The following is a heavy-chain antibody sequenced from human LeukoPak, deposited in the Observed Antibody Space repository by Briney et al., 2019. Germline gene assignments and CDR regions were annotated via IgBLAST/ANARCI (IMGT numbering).Heavy chain of an antibody. D-gene: IGHD5-18*01. CDR3: ARDGISYGIDY. V-gene: IGHV4-31*03. CDR1: GASISSGGYY. J-gene: IGHJ4*02. CDR2: IYYSGTT. Sequence: SQTLSLPCTVSGASISSGGYYWSWIRQHPGKGLEWIGYIYYSGTTYYNPSLKSRVTISVDTSENQFSLKLTSVTAADTAVYYCARDGISYGIDYWGQGTLVTVSS.